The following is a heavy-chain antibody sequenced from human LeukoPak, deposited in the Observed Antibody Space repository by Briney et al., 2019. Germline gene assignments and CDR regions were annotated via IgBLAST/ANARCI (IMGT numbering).Heavy chain of an antibody. CDR3: AKDQPMATTGVSGALDY. CDR1: GFTFSSYG. CDR2: IRYDGSNK. D-gene: IGHD5-24*01. V-gene: IGHV3-30*02. J-gene: IGHJ4*02. Sequence: AGGSLRLSCAASGFTFSSYGMHWVRQAPGKGLEWVAFIRYDGSNKYYADSVKGRFTISRDNSKNTLYLQMNSLRAEDTAVYYCAKDQPMATTGVSGALDYWGQGTLVTVFS.